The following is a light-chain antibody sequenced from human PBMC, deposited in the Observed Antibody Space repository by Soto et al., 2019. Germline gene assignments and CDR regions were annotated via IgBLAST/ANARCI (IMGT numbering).Light chain of an antibody. V-gene: IGKV1-39*01. CDR3: QQCFSIPPT. J-gene: IGKJ1*01. Sequence: DIQMTQSPSSLSASVGDRITITCRASHSIDNYLSWYQLKPGKAPRLLIYAASNLQRGVPSRFTGSGSGTDFTLTINNLQPDDFAVYYYQQCFSIPPTFGHGTKVETK. CDR2: AAS. CDR1: HSIDNY.